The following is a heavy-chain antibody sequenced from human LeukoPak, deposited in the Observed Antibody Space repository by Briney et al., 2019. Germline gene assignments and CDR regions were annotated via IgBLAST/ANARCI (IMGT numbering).Heavy chain of an antibody. V-gene: IGHV3-66*02. Sequence: PGGSLRLSCAASGFTVSSNYMSWVRQAPGKGLEWVSVIYSGGSTYYADSVKGRFTISRDNSKNTLYLQMNSLRAEDTAVYYCARDRSSGSRVEFFFDYWGQGTLVTVSS. CDR1: GFTVSSNY. J-gene: IGHJ4*02. CDR2: IYSGGST. D-gene: IGHD6-19*01. CDR3: ARDRSSGSRVEFFFDY.